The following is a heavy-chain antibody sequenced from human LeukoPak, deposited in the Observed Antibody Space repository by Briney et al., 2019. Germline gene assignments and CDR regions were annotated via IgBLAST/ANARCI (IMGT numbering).Heavy chain of an antibody. CDR2: IYYSGST. Sequence: SETLSLTCTVSGGSISSSSYYWGWIRQPPGKGLEWIGSIYYSGSTYYNPSLKSRVTISVDTSKNQFSLKLSSVTAADTAVYYCASSSGYYYVRRDYFDYWGQGTLVTVSS. V-gene: IGHV4-39*01. CDR3: ASSSGYYYVRRDYFDY. CDR1: GGSISSSSYY. J-gene: IGHJ4*02. D-gene: IGHD3-22*01.